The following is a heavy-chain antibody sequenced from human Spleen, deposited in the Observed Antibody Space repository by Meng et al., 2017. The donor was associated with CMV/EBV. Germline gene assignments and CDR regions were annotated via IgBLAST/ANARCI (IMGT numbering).Heavy chain of an antibody. D-gene: IGHD3-10*01. CDR3: AKDRLVGLGSYNRPYYFGS. Sequence: GESLKISWAASGFTINNYAMGWVRQAPGKGLEWVSGISGSERTTYYADSVKGRFTISRDTSKSTLYLQMNNLRAEDTGVYFCAKDRLVGLGSYNRPYYFGSWGQGTLVTVSS. CDR1: GFTINNYA. J-gene: IGHJ4*02. V-gene: IGHV3-23*01. CDR2: ISGSERTT.